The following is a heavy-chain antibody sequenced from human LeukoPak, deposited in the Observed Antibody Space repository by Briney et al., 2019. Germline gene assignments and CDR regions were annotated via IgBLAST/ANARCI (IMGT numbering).Heavy chain of an antibody. CDR3: ARYDSSGYYYSRYAFDI. J-gene: IGHJ3*02. Sequence: GGSLRLSCAASRFTFSSYWMSWVRQAPGKGLEWVANIKQDGNERYYVDSVKGRFTISRDNANNSLYLQMNSLRAEDTAVYYCARYDSSGYYYSRYAFDIWGQGTMVTVSS. CDR1: RFTFSSYW. D-gene: IGHD3-22*01. V-gene: IGHV3-7*01. CDR2: IKQDGNER.